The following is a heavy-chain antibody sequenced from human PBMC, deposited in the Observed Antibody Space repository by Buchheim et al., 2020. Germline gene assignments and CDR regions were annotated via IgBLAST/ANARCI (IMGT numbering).Heavy chain of an antibody. CDR2: INHSGST. V-gene: IGHV4-34*01. Sequence: QVQLQQWGAGLWKPSETLSLTCAVYGGSFSGYFWIGEINHSGSTNYNPSPKSRVTISVDTSRNQFSLKLSSVTAADTAVYFCARGPPLIYYEGSGYYYFDSWGQGTL. D-gene: IGHD3-22*01. CDR1: GGSFSGYF. CDR3: ARGPPLIYYEGSGYYYFDS. J-gene: IGHJ4*02.